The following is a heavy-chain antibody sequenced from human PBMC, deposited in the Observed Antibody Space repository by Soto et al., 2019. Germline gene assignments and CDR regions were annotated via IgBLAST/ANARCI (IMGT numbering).Heavy chain of an antibody. Sequence: ASVKVSCKVSGYTLTELSMHWVRQAPGKGLEWMGGFDPEDGETIYAQKFQGRVTMTEDTSTDTAYMELSSLRSEDTAVYYCATPGGAAAWALYYYYGMDVWGQGTTVTVSS. CDR1: GYTLTELS. D-gene: IGHD6-25*01. V-gene: IGHV1-24*01. J-gene: IGHJ6*02. CDR2: FDPEDGET. CDR3: ATPGGAAAWALYYYYGMDV.